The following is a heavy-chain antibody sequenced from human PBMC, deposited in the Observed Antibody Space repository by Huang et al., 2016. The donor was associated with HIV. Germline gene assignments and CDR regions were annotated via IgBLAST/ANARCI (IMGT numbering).Heavy chain of an antibody. D-gene: IGHD3-22*01. CDR1: GGSFRNFA. CDR3: ATVDYYDTSGPQRGYFDN. J-gene: IGHJ4*02. V-gene: IGHV1-69*01. Sequence: QVQLVQSGAEVKKPGSSVKVSCKASGGSFRNFAIGWVRQAPGQGRGWMGGIIPTLGTANYAKKFQGRVTNIADESTSTAYMELSSLRSEDTAVYYCATVDYYDTSGPQRGYFDNWGQGTLVTVSS. CDR2: IIPTLGTA.